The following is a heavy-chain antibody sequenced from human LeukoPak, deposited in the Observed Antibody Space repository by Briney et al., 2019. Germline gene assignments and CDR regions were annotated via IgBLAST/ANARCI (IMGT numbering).Heavy chain of an antibody. CDR3: SKDLYSSSSGSDY. CDR1: GFTFDDYA. J-gene: IGHJ4*02. CDR2: ISWNSGSI. Sequence: GGSLRLSCAASGFTFDDYAMHCVRQAPGKGLEWVSGISWNSGSIGYADSVKGRFTISRDNAKNSLYLQMNHLKAEEMALYYCSKDLYSSSSGSDYWGQGTLVTVSS. V-gene: IGHV3-9*03. D-gene: IGHD6-6*01.